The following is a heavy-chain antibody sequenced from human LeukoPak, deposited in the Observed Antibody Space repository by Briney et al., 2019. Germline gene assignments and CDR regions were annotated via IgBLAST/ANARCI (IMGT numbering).Heavy chain of an antibody. Sequence: GGSLGLSCAGSGFIFNNYAVHWVRQPPGKGLEWVSGISWNSGSIDYADSVKGRFTISRDNAKNSLYLQMNSLRVEDTAFYYCAKDNRRHYTSGPNPDSLHWGQGALVTVSS. CDR3: AKDNRRHYTSGPNPDSLH. CDR1: GFIFNNYA. CDR2: ISWNSGSI. V-gene: IGHV3-9*01. J-gene: IGHJ4*02. D-gene: IGHD6-19*01.